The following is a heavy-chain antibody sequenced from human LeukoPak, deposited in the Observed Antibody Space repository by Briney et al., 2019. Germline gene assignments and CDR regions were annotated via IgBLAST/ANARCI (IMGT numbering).Heavy chain of an antibody. D-gene: IGHD6-19*01. Sequence: GESLRLSCAASRFIFNTYGMHWVRQAPGKGLEWVAVISYDGINKHYADSVKGRFTISRDNSKNTLYLQMNSLRAEDTAVYYCAKGRLALVAGTSFDYWGQGTLVTVSS. CDR1: RFIFNTYG. J-gene: IGHJ4*02. CDR3: AKGRLALVAGTSFDY. CDR2: ISYDGINK. V-gene: IGHV3-30*18.